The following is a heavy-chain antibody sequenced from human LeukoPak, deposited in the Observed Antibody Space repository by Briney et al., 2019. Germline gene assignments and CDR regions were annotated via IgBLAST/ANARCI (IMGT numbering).Heavy chain of an antibody. J-gene: IGHJ4*02. CDR3: AKLQGRTYRNYHFDY. V-gene: IGHV3-23*01. CDR2: ISDDGVGT. Sequence: PGGSLRLSCAASGFTFSRYAMGWVRQAPGKGLEWVSNISDDGVGTFYAVSVKGRFTISRDQSKNTLFLQMNSLRVEDSAVYYCAKLQGRTYRNYHFDYWGQGTLVTVSS. CDR1: GFTFSRYA. D-gene: IGHD1-7*01.